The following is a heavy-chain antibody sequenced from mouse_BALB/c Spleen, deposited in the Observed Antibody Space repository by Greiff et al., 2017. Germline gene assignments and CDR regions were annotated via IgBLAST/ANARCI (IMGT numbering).Heavy chain of an antibody. V-gene: IGHV1S81*02. CDR1: GYTFTSYY. D-gene: IGHD1-1*01. J-gene: IGHJ3*01. Sequence: QVQLQQSGAELVKPGASVKLSCKASGYTFTSYYMYWVKQRPGQGLEWIGEINPSNGGTNFNEKFKSKATLTVDKSSSTAYMQLSSLTSEDSAVYYCTRGEELRRTWFAYWGQGTLVTVSA. CDR3: TRGEELRRTWFAY. CDR2: INPSNGGT.